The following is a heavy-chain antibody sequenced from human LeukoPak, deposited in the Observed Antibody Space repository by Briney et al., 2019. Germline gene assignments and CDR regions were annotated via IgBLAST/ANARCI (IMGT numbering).Heavy chain of an antibody. CDR3: TSTATWDGYNLHYYYYMDV. V-gene: IGHV3-73*01. D-gene: IGHD5-24*01. CDR1: GFSFSGTA. CDR2: IKPNTYAT. J-gene: IGHJ6*03. Sequence: GGSLTLSCAASGFSFSGTAMHWVRQASGKGLEWVGRIKPNTYATAYTASVKGRFTISRDDSKNTAYLQMNSLKTEDTAVYYCTSTATWDGYNLHYYYYMDVWGKGTTVTVSS.